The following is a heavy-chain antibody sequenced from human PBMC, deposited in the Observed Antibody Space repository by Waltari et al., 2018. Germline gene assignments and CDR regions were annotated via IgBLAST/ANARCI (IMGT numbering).Heavy chain of an antibody. CDR3: AREPSPDSSGYFYYYMDV. V-gene: IGHV3-74*01. D-gene: IGHD3-22*01. CDR1: GFTFSRYW. CDR2: INSDGSGT. J-gene: IGHJ6*03. Sequence: EVQLVESGGGLVQPGGSLRLSCAASGFTFSRYWMHWVRQAPGKGLVWGSLINSDGSGTIYADSVKGRFTISRDNAKNTLYLQLNSLRVEDTAVYYCAREPSPDSSGYFYYYMDVWGKGTTVTVSS.